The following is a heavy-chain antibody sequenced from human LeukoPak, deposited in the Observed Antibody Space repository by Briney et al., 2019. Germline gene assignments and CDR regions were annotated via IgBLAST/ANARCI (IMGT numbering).Heavy chain of an antibody. D-gene: IGHD6-13*01. CDR1: GFTFSDYA. Sequence: PGGSLRLSCEASGFTFSDYAMTWVRQAPGKGLEWVSEITGSGISTYYADSVKGRFTISRDNSKNTLYLQMNSLRAEDTAVYYCANDRGYSSSGYEVYWGQGTLVTVSS. CDR2: ITGSGIST. J-gene: IGHJ4*02. CDR3: ANDRGYSSSGYEVY. V-gene: IGHV3-23*01.